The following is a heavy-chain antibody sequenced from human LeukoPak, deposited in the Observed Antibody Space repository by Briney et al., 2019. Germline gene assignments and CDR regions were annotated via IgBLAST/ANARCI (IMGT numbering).Heavy chain of an antibody. Sequence: ASVKVSCKASGYTFTSYGISWVRQAPGQGLEWMGWISAYNGNTNYAQKLQGRVTMTTDTSTSTAYMELRSLRSDDTAVYYCARVGSGYVWDYYYYYGMDVWGQGTTVTVSS. CDR1: GYTFTSYG. CDR2: ISAYNGNT. D-gene: IGHD5-12*01. J-gene: IGHJ6*02. V-gene: IGHV1-18*01. CDR3: ARVGSGYVWDYYYYYGMDV.